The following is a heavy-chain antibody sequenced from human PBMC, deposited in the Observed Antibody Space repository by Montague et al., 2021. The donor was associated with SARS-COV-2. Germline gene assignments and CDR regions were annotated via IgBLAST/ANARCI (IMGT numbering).Heavy chain of an antibody. CDR1: GGSIITGSNFY. V-gene: IGHV4-61*02. CDR2: IHSSGGT. CDR3: ARDYYDSTGLNWFDP. Sequence: TLSLTCAVSGGSIITGSNFYWGWIRQSAGKGLEWIGRIHSSGGTNYNPSLESRLTMSVDSSANQFSLKLTSVTAADTAVYYRARDYYDSTGLNWFDPWGQGLLVTVSS. J-gene: IGHJ5*02. D-gene: IGHD3-22*01.